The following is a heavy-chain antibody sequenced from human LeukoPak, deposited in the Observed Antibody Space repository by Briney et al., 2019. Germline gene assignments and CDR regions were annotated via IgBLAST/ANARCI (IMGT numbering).Heavy chain of an antibody. J-gene: IGHJ4*02. Sequence: GASVKVSCKTSGYTFTGHHIHWVRQAPAQGLEWMGWIYPSSGGTQYGQKFKGRVTMTRDTSVSTAYIELTRLQFDDTAVYYCVGVTYSSYDDFDYWGQGTLVTVSS. V-gene: IGHV1-2*02. CDR2: IYPSSGGT. CDR3: VGVTYSSYDDFDY. D-gene: IGHD3-16*01. CDR1: GYTFTGHH.